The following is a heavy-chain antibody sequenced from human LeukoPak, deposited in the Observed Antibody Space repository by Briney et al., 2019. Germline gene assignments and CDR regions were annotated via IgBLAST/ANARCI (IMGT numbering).Heavy chain of an antibody. CDR2: IKQDGSEK. D-gene: IGHD5-18*01. CDR3: GGGQGYSYGYPPNSDY. V-gene: IGHV3-7*04. CDR1: GFTFSSYW. J-gene: IGHJ4*02. Sequence: GGSLRLSCAASGFTFSSYWMSWVRQAPGKGLEWVANIKQDGSEKYYVDSVKGRFTISRDNAKNSLYLQMNSLRAEDTAVYYCGGGQGYSYGYPPNSDYWGQGTLVTVSS.